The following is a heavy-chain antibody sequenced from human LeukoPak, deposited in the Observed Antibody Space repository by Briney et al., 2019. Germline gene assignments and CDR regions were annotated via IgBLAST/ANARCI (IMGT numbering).Heavy chain of an antibody. J-gene: IGHJ4*02. CDR2: ISYSGGP. D-gene: IGHD6-13*01. Sequence: SETLSLTCTVSGASISSYYWSWIRQPPGKGLEWIGYISYSGGPNYNPSLKSRVTISADTSKNQFSLNLSSVTAADTAVYYCARVGHIVAAGTYDWWGQGTLATVSS. CDR3: ARVGHIVAAGTYDW. CDR1: GASISSYY. V-gene: IGHV4-59*08.